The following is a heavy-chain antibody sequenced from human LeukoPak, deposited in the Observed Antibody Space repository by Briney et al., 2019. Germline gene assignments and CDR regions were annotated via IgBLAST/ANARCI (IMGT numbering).Heavy chain of an antibody. V-gene: IGHV3-33*01. CDR1: GFTFSNYG. Sequence: GRSLRLSCEASGFTFSNYGMHWVRQTPGKGLEWVAAIWHDGSYIFGADSVKGRFTISRDNSKNTLFLQMDSLRAEDTALYYCAREIVGEGNFDCWGQGTLVTVSS. J-gene: IGHJ4*02. CDR3: AREIVGEGNFDC. CDR2: IWHDGSYI. D-gene: IGHD2-15*01.